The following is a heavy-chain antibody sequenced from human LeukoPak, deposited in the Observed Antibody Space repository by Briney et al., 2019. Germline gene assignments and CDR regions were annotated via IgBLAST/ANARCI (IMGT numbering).Heavy chain of an antibody. CDR2: IYTSGST. J-gene: IGHJ4*02. Sequence: PSETLSLTCTVSGGSISSVSYYWSWIRQPAGKGLEWIGRIYTSGSTNYNPSLKSRVTISVDTSKNQFSLKLSSVTAADTAVYYCARAQIAARRYVDYWGQGTLVTVSS. D-gene: IGHD6-6*01. CDR3: ARAQIAARRYVDY. V-gene: IGHV4-61*02. CDR1: GGSISSVSYY.